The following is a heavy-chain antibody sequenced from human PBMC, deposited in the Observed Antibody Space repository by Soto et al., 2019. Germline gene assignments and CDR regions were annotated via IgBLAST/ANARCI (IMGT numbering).Heavy chain of an antibody. CDR3: ARVSRNTMSFIRSGMDV. V-gene: IGHV1-69*01. CDR1: GGTFSSSA. J-gene: IGHJ6*02. CDR2: IIPMSDIT. Sequence: QVQLVQSGAEMKKPGSSVKVSCKASGGTFSSSAISWVRQAPGQGLEWLGGIIPMSDITNYPQKFQGRVTTTADESTNTAYMELSTLTSEDTAVYYCARVSRNTMSFIRSGMDVWAQWTMVTFAS. D-gene: IGHD2-2*01.